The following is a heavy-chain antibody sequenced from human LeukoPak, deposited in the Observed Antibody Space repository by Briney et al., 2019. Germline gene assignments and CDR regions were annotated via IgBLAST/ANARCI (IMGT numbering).Heavy chain of an antibody. CDR2: CLAGGLL. Sequence: GGSLRLSCVGSGFNVTTNNMYWVRQAPGKGLECVSTCLAGGLLHYADSVRDRFIISRDTSKNTLYLQISSLSAEDTAVYYCGRRFCNSCPLDFWGQGTLVTVSS. J-gene: IGHJ4*02. CDR1: GFNVTTNN. V-gene: IGHV3-66*04. D-gene: IGHD2-21*01. CDR3: GRRFCNSCPLDF.